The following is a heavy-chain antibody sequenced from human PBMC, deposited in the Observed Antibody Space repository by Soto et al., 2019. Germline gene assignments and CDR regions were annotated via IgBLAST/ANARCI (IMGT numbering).Heavy chain of an antibody. D-gene: IGHD6-13*01. CDR2: ISYDGSNK. J-gene: IGHJ4*02. CDR1: GFTFSSYA. V-gene: IGHV3-30*04. CDR3: ARNGEGIAAAGREGYFDY. Sequence: GGSLRLSCAASGFTFSSYAMHWVRQAPGKGLEWVAVISYDGSNKYYADSVKGRFTISRDNSKNTLYLQMNSLRAEDTAVYYCARNGEGIAAAGREGYFDYWGQGTLVTVSS.